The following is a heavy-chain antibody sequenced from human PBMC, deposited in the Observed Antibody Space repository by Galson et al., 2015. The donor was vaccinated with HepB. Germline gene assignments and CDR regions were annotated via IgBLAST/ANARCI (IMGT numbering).Heavy chain of an antibody. J-gene: IGHJ6*03. V-gene: IGHV3-48*02. Sequence: SLRLSCAASGFTFSSYSMNWVRQAPGKGLEWVSYISSSSSTIYYADSVKGRFTISRDNAKNSLYLQMNSLRDEDTAVYYCARASELRFLWANYMDVWGKGTTFTVSS. D-gene: IGHD3-3*01. CDR1: GFTFSSYS. CDR3: ARASELRFLWANYMDV. CDR2: ISSSSSTI.